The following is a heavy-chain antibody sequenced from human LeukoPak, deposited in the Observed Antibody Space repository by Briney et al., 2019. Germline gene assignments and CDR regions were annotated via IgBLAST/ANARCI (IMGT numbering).Heavy chain of an antibody. D-gene: IGHD3-22*01. Sequence: SETLSLTCTVSGGSISSYYWSWIRQPPGKGLEWIGYIYYSGSTNYNPSLKSRVTISVDTTKNQFSLKLSSVTAADTAVYYCARDFSYDSSGYLYNWFDPWGQGTLVTVSS. CDR1: GGSISSYY. CDR3: ARDFSYDSSGYLYNWFDP. V-gene: IGHV4-59*01. J-gene: IGHJ5*02. CDR2: IYYSGST.